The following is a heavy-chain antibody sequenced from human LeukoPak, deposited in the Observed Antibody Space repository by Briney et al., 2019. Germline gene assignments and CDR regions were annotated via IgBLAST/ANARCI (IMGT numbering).Heavy chain of an antibody. CDR2: IYSGGST. CDR3: ARDPSQSDYGSGSYYMGDY. Sequence: GGSLRLSCAASGFTVSSNYMSWVRQAPGKGLEWVSVIYSGGSTYYADSVKGRFTISRDNSKNTLYLQMNSLRAEDTAVYYCARDPSQSDYGSGSYYMGDYWGPGTLVTVSS. V-gene: IGHV3-66*01. D-gene: IGHD3-10*01. J-gene: IGHJ4*02. CDR1: GFTVSSNY.